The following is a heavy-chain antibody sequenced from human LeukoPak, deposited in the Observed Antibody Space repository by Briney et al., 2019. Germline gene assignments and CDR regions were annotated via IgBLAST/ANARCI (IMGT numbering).Heavy chain of an antibody. CDR2: IRYDGSNK. V-gene: IGHV3-30*02. CDR3: AKDWRGAVVPRAFDI. D-gene: IGHD2-2*01. J-gene: IGHJ3*02. Sequence: GGSLRLSCAASGFTFSSYGMHWVRQAPGKGLEWVAFIRYDGSNKYYADSVKGRFTISRDNSKNTLYLQMNSLRAEDTAVYYCAKDWRGAVVPRAFDIWGQGTMVTVSS. CDR1: GFTFSSYG.